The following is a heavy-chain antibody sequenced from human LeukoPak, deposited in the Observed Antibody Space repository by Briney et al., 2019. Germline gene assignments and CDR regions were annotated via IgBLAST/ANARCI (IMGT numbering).Heavy chain of an antibody. V-gene: IGHV4-34*01. Sequence: PSETLSLTCAVYGGSFSGYYWSWIRQPPGKGLEWIGEINHSGSTNYNPSLKSRVTISVDTSKNQFSLKLSSVTAADTAVYYCARANGGTGDYWGQGTLVTVSS. J-gene: IGHJ4*02. CDR1: GGSFSGYY. CDR3: ARANGGTGDY. D-gene: IGHD2-8*01. CDR2: INHSGST.